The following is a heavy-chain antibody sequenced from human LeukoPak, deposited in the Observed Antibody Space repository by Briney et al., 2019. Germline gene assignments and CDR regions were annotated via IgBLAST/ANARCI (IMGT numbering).Heavy chain of an antibody. CDR1: GFTLRSYA. CDR3: AKYPGMDV. CDR2: ISVSGGST. J-gene: IGHJ6*02. V-gene: IGHV3-23*01. Sequence: GGSLRLSCAASGFTLRSYAMSWVRQAPGKGLEWVSGISVSGGSTYYADSVKGRFTISRDNSNNTLYLQMNSLRVEDTAKYYCAKYPGMDVWGQGTTVTVSS.